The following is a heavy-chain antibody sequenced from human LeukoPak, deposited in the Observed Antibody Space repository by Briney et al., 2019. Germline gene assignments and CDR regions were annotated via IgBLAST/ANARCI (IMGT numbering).Heavy chain of an antibody. D-gene: IGHD3-22*01. CDR2: IIPILGIA. CDR3: AKDPGSGYSLGSFDY. CDR1: GGTFSSYA. V-gene: IGHV1-69*04. Sequence: SVKVSCKASGGTFSSYAISWVRQAPGQGLEWMGRIIPILGIANYAQKFQGRVTITADKSTSTAYMELSSLRSEDTALYYCAKDPGSGYSLGSFDYWGQGTLVTVSS. J-gene: IGHJ4*02.